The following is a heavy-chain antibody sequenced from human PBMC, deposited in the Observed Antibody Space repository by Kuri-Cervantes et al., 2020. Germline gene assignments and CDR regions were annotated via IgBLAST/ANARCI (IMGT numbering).Heavy chain of an antibody. J-gene: IGHJ6*02. Sequence: GGSLRLSCAASGFTFDDYAMHWVRQAPGKGLDWVSGISWNSGSIGYADSVKGRFTISRDNSKNTLYLQMNSLRAEDTAVYYCARESSSPGKYYYYYGMDVWGQGTTVTVSS. CDR2: ISWNSGSI. D-gene: IGHD6-13*01. V-gene: IGHV3-9*01. CDR1: GFTFDDYA. CDR3: ARESSSPGKYYYYYGMDV.